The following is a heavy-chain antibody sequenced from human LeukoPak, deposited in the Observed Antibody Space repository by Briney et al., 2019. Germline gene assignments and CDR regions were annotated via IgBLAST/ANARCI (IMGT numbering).Heavy chain of an antibody. D-gene: IGHD3-22*01. J-gene: IGHJ4*02. Sequence: VASVEVSCKASGGTFSSYAISWVRQAPGQGLEWMGGIIPIFGTANYAQKFQGRVTITEDESTSTAYMELSSLRSEDTAVYYCARGKVTMIVGQFDYWGQGTLVTVSS. CDR2: IIPIFGTA. V-gene: IGHV1-69*13. CDR1: GGTFSSYA. CDR3: ARGKVTMIVGQFDY.